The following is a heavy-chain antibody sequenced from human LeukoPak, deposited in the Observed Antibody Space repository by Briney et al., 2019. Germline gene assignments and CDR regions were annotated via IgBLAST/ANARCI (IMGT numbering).Heavy chain of an antibody. Sequence: SETLSLTCAVYGGSFSGYYWSWIRQPPGKGLEWIGEINHSGSTNYNPSLKSRVTISVDTSKNQFSLKLSSVTAADTAVYYCARLPNWNKYYFDYWGQGTLVTVSS. CDR1: GGSFSGYY. V-gene: IGHV4-34*01. J-gene: IGHJ4*02. CDR2: INHSGST. D-gene: IGHD1/OR15-1a*01. CDR3: ARLPNWNKYYFDY.